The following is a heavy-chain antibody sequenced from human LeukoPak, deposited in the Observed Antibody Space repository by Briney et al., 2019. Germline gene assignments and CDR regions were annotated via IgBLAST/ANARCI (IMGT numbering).Heavy chain of an antibody. Sequence: PSETLSLTCAVYGGSFSGYYWSRIRQPPGKGLGWIGEINHSGSTNYNPSLESRVTISVDTSKNQFSLKLSSVTAADTAVYYCAREYYYDSMVDWGQGTMVTVSS. CDR1: GGSFSGYY. V-gene: IGHV4-34*01. CDR3: AREYYYDSMVD. D-gene: IGHD3-22*01. J-gene: IGHJ3*01. CDR2: INHSGST.